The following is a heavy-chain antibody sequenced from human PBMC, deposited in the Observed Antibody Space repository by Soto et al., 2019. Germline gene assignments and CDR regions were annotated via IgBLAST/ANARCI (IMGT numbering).Heavy chain of an antibody. J-gene: IGHJ4*01. Sequence: GGSLRLSCEASGFTFSDYWMSWVRQAPGKGLEWVCNINQDGSGGYYVDSLKGRFTISRDNAKNSLFLQMNNLRAEDTAVYYCASRGCAGIRFGCWGQGSLVTVSS. CDR3: ASRGCAGIRFGC. CDR2: INQDGSGG. D-gene: IGHD3-10*02. V-gene: IGHV3-7*03. CDR1: GFTFSDYW.